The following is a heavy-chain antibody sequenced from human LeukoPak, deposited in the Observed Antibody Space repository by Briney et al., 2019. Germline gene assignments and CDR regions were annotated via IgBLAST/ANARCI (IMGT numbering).Heavy chain of an antibody. V-gene: IGHV1-46*01. CDR3: ARSHGDFDFDY. Sequence: ASVEVSCKASGYTFTSYYMHWVRQAPGQGLEWMGIINPSGGSTSYAQKFQGRVTMTRDTSTSTVYMELSSLRSEDTAVYYCARSHGDFDFDYWGQGTLVTVSS. CDR2: INPSGGST. D-gene: IGHD4-17*01. J-gene: IGHJ4*02. CDR1: GYTFTSYY.